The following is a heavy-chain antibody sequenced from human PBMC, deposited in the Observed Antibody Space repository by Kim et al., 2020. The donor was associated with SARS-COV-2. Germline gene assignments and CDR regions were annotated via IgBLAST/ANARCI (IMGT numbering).Heavy chain of an antibody. CDR1: GFSLNTGGIC. V-gene: IGHV2-70*01. Sequence: SGPTLVNPTQTLTLTCTISGFSLNTGGICVSWIRQPPGKAPEWLALIDWDDDKYYNRSLKTRLTISKDTSKSQVVLTMTNMDPVDTATYYCARYYDSSGYPSGSWYFDLWGRGTLVTVSS. J-gene: IGHJ2*01. CDR3: ARYYDSSGYPSGSWYFDL. D-gene: IGHD3-22*01. CDR2: IDWDDDK.